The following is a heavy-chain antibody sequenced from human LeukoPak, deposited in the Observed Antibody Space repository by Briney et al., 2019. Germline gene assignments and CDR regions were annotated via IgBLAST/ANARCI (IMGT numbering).Heavy chain of an antibody. D-gene: IGHD3-22*01. Sequence: ASVKVSCKASGYTFTGYYMHWVRQAPGQGLEWMGWINPNRGGTNYAQKFQGRVTMTRDTSISTAYMELSRLRSDDTAVYYCAREESYYYDSSGTPGWFDPWGQGTLVTVSS. CDR1: GYTFTGYY. V-gene: IGHV1-2*02. J-gene: IGHJ5*02. CDR2: INPNRGGT. CDR3: AREESYYYDSSGTPGWFDP.